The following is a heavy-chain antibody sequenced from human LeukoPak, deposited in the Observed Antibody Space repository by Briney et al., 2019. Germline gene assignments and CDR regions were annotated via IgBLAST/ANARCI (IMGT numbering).Heavy chain of an antibody. CDR1: GFTFSSYG. CDR3: ARDNGPGTDAFDI. D-gene: IGHD4-17*01. V-gene: IGHV3-33*01. J-gene: IGHJ3*02. Sequence: AGGSLRLSCAASGFTFSSYGMHWVRQAPGKGLEWVAVIWYDGSNKYYADSVKGRFTISRDNSKNTLYLQMNSLRAEDTAVYYCARDNGPGTDAFDIWGQGTMVTVSS. CDR2: IWYDGSNK.